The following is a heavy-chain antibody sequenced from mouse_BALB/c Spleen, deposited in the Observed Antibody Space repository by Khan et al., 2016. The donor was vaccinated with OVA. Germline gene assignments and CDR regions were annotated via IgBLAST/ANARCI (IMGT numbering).Heavy chain of an antibody. V-gene: IGHV1-7*01. J-gene: IGHJ2*01. Sequence: QVQLKESGAELAKPGASVKMSCKASDYTFTTYWMHWVKQRPGQGLEWIGYINPTSGYTDYNDKFKDRATLSADKSSSTAYMQLNSLTSEDSAVYYCTRDRIDYWGQGTTLTVSS. CDR3: TRDRIDY. CDR2: INPTSGYT. CDR1: DYTFTTYW.